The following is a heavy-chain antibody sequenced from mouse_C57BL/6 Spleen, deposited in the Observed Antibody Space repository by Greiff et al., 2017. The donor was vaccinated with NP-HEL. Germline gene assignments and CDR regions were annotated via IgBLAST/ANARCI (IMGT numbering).Heavy chain of an antibody. V-gene: IGHV1-52*01. CDR1: GYTFTSYW. Sequence: VQLQQPGAELVRPGSSVKLSCKASGYTFTSYWMHWVKQRPIQGLEWIGNIDPSDSETHYNQKFKDKATLTVDKSSSTAYMQLSSLTSEDSAVYYCASHYGNYLAMDYWGQGTSVTVSS. D-gene: IGHD2-1*01. CDR3: ASHYGNYLAMDY. J-gene: IGHJ4*01. CDR2: IDPSDSET.